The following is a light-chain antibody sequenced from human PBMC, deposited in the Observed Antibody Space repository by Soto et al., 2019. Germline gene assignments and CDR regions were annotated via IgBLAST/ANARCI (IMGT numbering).Light chain of an antibody. CDR3: SSFTSTRTFV. J-gene: IGLJ1*01. CDR2: EVS. CDR1: SNDVGGYNY. V-gene: IGLV2-14*01. Sequence: QSALTQPASVSGSPGQSITISCTGTSNDVGGYNYVSWFQQHPGKAPKLLIFEVSNRPSGVSNRFSGSKSGNTASLTISGLQAEDEADYYCSSFTSTRTFVFGIGTKVTVL.